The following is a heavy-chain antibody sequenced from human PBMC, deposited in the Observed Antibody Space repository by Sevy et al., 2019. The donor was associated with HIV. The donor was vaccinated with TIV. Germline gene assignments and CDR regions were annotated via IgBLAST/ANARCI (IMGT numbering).Heavy chain of an antibody. V-gene: IGHV3-7*01. D-gene: IGHD3-10*01. CDR2: IKQDGSEK. CDR3: ARDSIGYYGSGSYSHFDY. Sequence: GGSLRLSCAASGFTFSSYWMSWVRQAPGKGLEWVANIKQDGSEKYYVDSGKGRFTISRDNAKNSLYLQMNSLRAEDTAVYYCARDSIGYYGSGSYSHFDYWGQGTLVTVSS. J-gene: IGHJ4*02. CDR1: GFTFSSYW.